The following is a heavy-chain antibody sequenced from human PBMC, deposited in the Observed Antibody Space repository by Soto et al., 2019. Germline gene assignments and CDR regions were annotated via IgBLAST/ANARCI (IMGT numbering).Heavy chain of an antibody. CDR2: IYYSGYT. CDR3: ARHNGPLYVGYYYDMDV. V-gene: IGHV4-39*01. Sequence: QLQLQESGPGLVKPSETLSLTCTVSGGSISSSSYYWGWIRQPPGKGLEWIGSIYYSGYTYYNPSLKRRVTISVVTSKNQFSLKLSSVTAADTAVYYCARHNGPLYVGYYYDMDVWGQGTTVTVSS. D-gene: IGHD3-16*01. J-gene: IGHJ6*02. CDR1: GGSISSSSYY.